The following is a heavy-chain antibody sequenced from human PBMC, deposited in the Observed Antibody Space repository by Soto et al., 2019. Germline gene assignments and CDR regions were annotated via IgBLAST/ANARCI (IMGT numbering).Heavy chain of an antibody. V-gene: IGHV1-18*01. D-gene: IGHD3-22*01. CDR3: AIDLVYYDSSGYYYYGMDV. Sequence: ASVKVSCKASGYTFTSYGISWVRQAPGQGLEWMGWISAYNGNTNYAQKLQGRVTMTTDTSTSTAYMELRSLRSDDTAVYYCAIDLVYYDSSGYYYYGMDVWGQGTTVTVSS. CDR2: ISAYNGNT. CDR1: GYTFTSYG. J-gene: IGHJ6*02.